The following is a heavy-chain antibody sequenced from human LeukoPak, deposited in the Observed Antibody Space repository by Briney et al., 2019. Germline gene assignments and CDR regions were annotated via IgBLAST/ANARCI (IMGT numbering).Heavy chain of an antibody. Sequence: ASVKVSCKASGYTFTSYGISWVRQAPGQGLEWMGWISAYNGNTNYAQKLQGRVTMTTDTSTSTAYMELRSLRSDDTAVYYCAREENYDSSGTRLYYFDYWGQGTLVTVSS. CDR3: AREENYDSSGTRLYYFDY. CDR1: GYTFTSYG. CDR2: ISAYNGNT. J-gene: IGHJ4*02. D-gene: IGHD3-22*01. V-gene: IGHV1-18*01.